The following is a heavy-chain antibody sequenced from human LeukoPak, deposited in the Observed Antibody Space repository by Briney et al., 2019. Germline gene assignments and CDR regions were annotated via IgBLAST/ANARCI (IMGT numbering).Heavy chain of an antibody. CDR1: GFSISSYY. D-gene: IGHD3-10*01. CDR3: ARGTTMVRRVLDY. J-gene: IGHJ4*02. CDR2: IYYSGST. Sequence: PSETLSLTCTASGFSISSYYWSWIRQPPGKGLEWIGYIYYSGSTNYNPSLKSRVTISVDKSKNQFSLKLSSVTAADTAVYYCARGTTMVRRVLDYWGQGTLVSVSS. V-gene: IGHV4-59*01.